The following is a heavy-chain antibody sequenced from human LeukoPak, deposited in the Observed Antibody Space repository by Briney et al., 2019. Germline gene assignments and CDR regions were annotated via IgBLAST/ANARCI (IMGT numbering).Heavy chain of an antibody. CDR3: AKDSITGTTHDAFDI. Sequence: GGSLRLSCAASGFTFSSYGMHWVRQAPGKGLEWVAFIRYDGSNKYYADSVKGRFTIFRDNSKNTLYLQMNSLRAEDTAVYYCAKDSITGTTHDAFDIWGQGTMVTVSS. V-gene: IGHV3-30*02. CDR2: IRYDGSNK. D-gene: IGHD1-20*01. J-gene: IGHJ3*02. CDR1: GFTFSSYG.